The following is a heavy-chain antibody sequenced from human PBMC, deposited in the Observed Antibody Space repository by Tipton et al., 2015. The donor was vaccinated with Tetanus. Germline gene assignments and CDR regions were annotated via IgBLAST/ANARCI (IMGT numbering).Heavy chain of an antibody. CDR2: VFHSGTT. J-gene: IGHJ5*02. CDR1: GVSISSNSYY. V-gene: IGHV4-39*01. Sequence: TLSLTCTVSGVSISSNSYYWGWIRQPPGKGLEWIGTVFHSGTTYYNPSLKSRVTISVDTSKNQFSLKLTSVTAADTAVYYCARAEAIFGVVIRFGWFDPWGQGTLVTVSS. D-gene: IGHD3-3*01. CDR3: ARAEAIFGVVIRFGWFDP.